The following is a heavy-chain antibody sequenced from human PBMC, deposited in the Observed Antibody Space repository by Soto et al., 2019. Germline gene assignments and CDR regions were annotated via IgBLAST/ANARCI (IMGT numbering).Heavy chain of an antibody. CDR2: IHNTGST. CDR1: GVSISSSNYF. Sequence: PSETLSLTCTVSGVSISSSNYFWGWIRQPPGRGLEWIASIHNTGSTYYNLSLKSRVTISIDTSKRQFSLKLSSVTAADTAMYYCARREYNDGWGPFDYWGQGTLVTVSS. V-gene: IGHV4-39*01. J-gene: IGHJ4*02. CDR3: ARREYNDGWGPFDY. D-gene: IGHD6-19*01.